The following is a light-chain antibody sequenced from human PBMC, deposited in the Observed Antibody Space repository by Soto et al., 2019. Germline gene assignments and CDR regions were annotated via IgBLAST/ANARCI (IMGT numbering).Light chain of an antibody. CDR2: DVF. J-gene: IGKJ5*01. CDR1: QSVSAR. Sequence: EIVLTQSPDTLSLSPGESATLSFMASQSVSARLAWYKHKPGQPPRLLISDVFNRASGVAERFSGSGSETDFTLIIRRLEPEDSALYYCQHYQGGHPIAFGQGTRLEI. V-gene: IGKV3-20*01. CDR3: QHYQGGHPIA.